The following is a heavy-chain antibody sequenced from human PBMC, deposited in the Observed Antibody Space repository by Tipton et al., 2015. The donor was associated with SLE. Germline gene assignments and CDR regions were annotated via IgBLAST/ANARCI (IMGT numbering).Heavy chain of an antibody. CDR1: GFTFGDYA. V-gene: IGHV3-49*04. CDR3: VVDIVVVVAATTRDY. CDR2: ITSKAYGGTT. D-gene: IGHD2-15*01. J-gene: IGHJ4*02. Sequence: RSLRLSCTASGFTFGDYAMSWVRQAPGKGLEWVGFITSKAYGGTTEYAASVKGRFTISRDDSKSIAYLQMNSLKTEDTAVYYCVVDIVVVVAATTRDYWGQGTLVTVSS.